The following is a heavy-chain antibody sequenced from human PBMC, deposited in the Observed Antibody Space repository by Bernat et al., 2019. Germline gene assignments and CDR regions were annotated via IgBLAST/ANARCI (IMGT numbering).Heavy chain of an antibody. Sequence: EVQLVESGGGLVQPGGSLRLSCAASGFTVSSNYMSWVRQAPGKGLEWVSVIYSGGSTYYADSVKGRFTISRDNSKNTLYLQMNSLRAEDTFVYYCARGYYGGLNLDAFDIWGQGTMVTVSS. V-gene: IGHV3-66*01. J-gene: IGHJ3*02. D-gene: IGHD4-17*01. CDR2: IYSGGST. CDR3: ARGYYGGLNLDAFDI. CDR1: GFTVSSNY.